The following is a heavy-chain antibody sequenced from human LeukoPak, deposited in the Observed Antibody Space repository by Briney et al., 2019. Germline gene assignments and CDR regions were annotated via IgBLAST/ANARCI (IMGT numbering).Heavy chain of an antibody. J-gene: IGHJ4*02. Sequence: PSETLSLTCAVYGGSFSGYNWGWIRQPPGKGLEWIGEINHSGSTNYNPSLKSRATISVDTSKNQFSLKLSSVTAADTAVYYCARHSLYSSSSRLNYWGQGTLVTVSS. V-gene: IGHV4-34*01. CDR3: ARHSLYSSSSRLNY. CDR1: GGSFSGYN. CDR2: INHSGST. D-gene: IGHD6-6*01.